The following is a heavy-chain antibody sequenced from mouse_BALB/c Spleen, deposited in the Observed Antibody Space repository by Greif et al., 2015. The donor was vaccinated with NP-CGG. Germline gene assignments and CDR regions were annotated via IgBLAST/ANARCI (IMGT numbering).Heavy chain of an antibody. CDR1: GFNIKDTY. CDR2: IDPANGNT. CDR3: ARWDWYFDV. V-gene: IGHV14-3*02. Sequence: VQLQQSGAELVKPGASVKLSCTASGFNIKDTYMHWVKQRPEQGLEWIGRIDPANGNTKYDPKFQGKATTTADTSSNTAYLQLSSLTSEDTAVYYCARWDWYFDVWGAGTTVTVSS. J-gene: IGHJ1*01.